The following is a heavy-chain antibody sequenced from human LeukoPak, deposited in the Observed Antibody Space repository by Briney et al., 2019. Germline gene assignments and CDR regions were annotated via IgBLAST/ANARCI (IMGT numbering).Heavy chain of an antibody. CDR2: IYHSGST. J-gene: IGHJ4*02. CDR1: GGSISSSNW. Sequence: SETLSLTCAVSGGSISSSNWWSWVRQPPGKGLEWIGEIYHSGSTNYSPSLKSRVTISVDKSKNQFSLKLSSVTAADTAVYYCARFEDGDSNPFDYWGQGTLVTVSS. D-gene: IGHD4-17*01. CDR3: ARFEDGDSNPFDY. V-gene: IGHV4-4*02.